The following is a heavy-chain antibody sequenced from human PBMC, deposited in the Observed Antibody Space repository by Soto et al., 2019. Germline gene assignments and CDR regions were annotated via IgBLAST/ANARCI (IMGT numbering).Heavy chain of an antibody. Sequence: EVQLLESGGGLVEPGRSLRLSCAASRLTFNNYAMSWVRQTPEKGLEWVSGISGGGGSTYYADSVKGRFTISRDNSKNTLYLQMNSLRAEDTAVYYCAGDYYDSSGHYFLFDIWGQGTMVTVSS. D-gene: IGHD3-22*01. CDR1: RLTFNNYA. CDR3: AGDYYDSSGHYFLFDI. CDR2: ISGGGGST. J-gene: IGHJ3*02. V-gene: IGHV3-23*01.